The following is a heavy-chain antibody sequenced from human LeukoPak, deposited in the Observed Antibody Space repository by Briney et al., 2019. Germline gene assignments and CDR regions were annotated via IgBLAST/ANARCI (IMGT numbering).Heavy chain of an antibody. V-gene: IGHV4-39*07. D-gene: IGHD3-22*01. CDR1: GGSISSSSYY. CDR3: ASQIITTTPGAFDI. J-gene: IGHJ3*02. CDR2: IYYSGST. Sequence: SETLSLTCTVSGGSISSSSYYWGWIRQPPGKGLEWIGSIYYSGSTYYNPSLKSRVTISVDTSKNQFSLKLSSVTAADTAVYYCASQIITTTPGAFDIWGQGTMVTVSS.